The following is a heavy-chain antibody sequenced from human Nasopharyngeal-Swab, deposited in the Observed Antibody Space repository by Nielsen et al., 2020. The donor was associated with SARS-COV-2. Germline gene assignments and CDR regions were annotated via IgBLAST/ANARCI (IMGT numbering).Heavy chain of an antibody. CDR3: ARAGKIQLWFNSLYYFDY. CDR2: MNPISGNT. V-gene: IGHV1-8*01. J-gene: IGHJ4*02. Sequence: WVRQAPGQGLEWMGWMNPISGNTGYAQKFQGRVTMTRNTSISTAYMELSSLRSEDTAVYYCARAGKIQLWFNSLYYFDYWGQGTLVTVSS. D-gene: IGHD5-18*01.